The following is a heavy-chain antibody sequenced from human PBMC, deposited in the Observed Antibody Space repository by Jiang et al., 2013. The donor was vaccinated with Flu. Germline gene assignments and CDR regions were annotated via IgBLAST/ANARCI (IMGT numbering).Heavy chain of an antibody. CDR1: GFTFSSYA. V-gene: IGHV3-23*01. D-gene: IGHD3-22*01. J-gene: IGHJ3*02. Sequence: VQLLESGGGLVQPGGSLRLSCAASGFTFSSYAMSWVRQAPGKGLEWVSAISGSGGSTYYADSVKGRFTISRDNSKNTLYLQMNSLRAEDTAVYYCAKEIGSGYYYVSDAFDIWGQGTMVTVSS. CDR2: ISGSGGST. CDR3: AKEIGSGYYYVSDAFDI.